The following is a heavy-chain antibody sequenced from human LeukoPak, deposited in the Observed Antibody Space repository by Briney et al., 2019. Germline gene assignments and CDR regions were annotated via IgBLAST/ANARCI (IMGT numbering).Heavy chain of an antibody. V-gene: IGHV3-53*01. CDR2: IHGGDNT. CDR3: AKNRGDAYNTFDC. D-gene: IGHD5-24*01. Sequence: GGSLRLSCAASGFTVSSNYMSWVRQVPGKGLEWVSSIHGGDNTFYADSVKGRFTISRDNSKNTLYLQVNSLRAEDTAVYYCAKNRGDAYNTFDCWGQGTLLTVSS. CDR1: GFTVSSNY. J-gene: IGHJ4*02.